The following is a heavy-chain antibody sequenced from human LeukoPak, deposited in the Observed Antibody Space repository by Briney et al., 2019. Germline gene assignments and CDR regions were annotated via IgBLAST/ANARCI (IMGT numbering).Heavy chain of an antibody. CDR1: GYTFTTYT. J-gene: IGHJ6*02. CDR2: INTNTGNP. D-gene: IGHD2-15*01. V-gene: IGHV7-4-1*02. CDR3: ARGCSGGSCYSSGSRPNYGMDV. Sequence: ASVKVSCKASGYTFTTYTMNWVRQAPGQGLEWMGWINTNTGNPTYAQGFTGRFVFSLDTSVSTAYLQISSLKAEDTAVYYCARGCSGGSCYSSGSRPNYGMDVWGQGTTVTVSS.